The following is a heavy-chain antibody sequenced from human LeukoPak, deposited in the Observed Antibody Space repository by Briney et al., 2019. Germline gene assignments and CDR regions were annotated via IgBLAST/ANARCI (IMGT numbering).Heavy chain of an antibody. J-gene: IGHJ4*02. D-gene: IGHD3-22*01. CDR3: ARGRSLFYYDSSGWIFDY. CDR1: GGSFRGYY. Sequence: SETLSLTCAVYGGSFRGYYWSWIRQPPGKGLEWIGEINHSGSTNYNPSLKSRVTISVDTSKNQFSLKLSSVTAADTAVYYCARGRSLFYYDSSGWIFDYWGQGTLVTVSS. V-gene: IGHV4-34*01. CDR2: INHSGST.